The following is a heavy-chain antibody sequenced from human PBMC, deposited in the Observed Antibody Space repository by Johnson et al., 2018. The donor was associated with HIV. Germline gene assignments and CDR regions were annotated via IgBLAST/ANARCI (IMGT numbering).Heavy chain of an antibody. CDR2: INWNGAIT. Sequence: VQLVESGGGVVRPGGSLRLSCAASGFTFHDYAMSWVRQAPGKGLEWVSGINWNGAITGYAGSVKGRFIISRDNAKNSLYLQMNTLRAEDTALYYCARDKSGGHRGAFDVWGQGTMVTVSS. D-gene: IGHD1-26*01. J-gene: IGHJ3*01. CDR3: ARDKSGGHRGAFDV. V-gene: IGHV3-20*04. CDR1: GFTFHDYA.